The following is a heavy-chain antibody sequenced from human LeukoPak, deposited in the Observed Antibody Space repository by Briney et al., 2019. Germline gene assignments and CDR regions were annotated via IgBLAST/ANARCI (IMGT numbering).Heavy chain of an antibody. V-gene: IGHV4-59*12. CDR1: GGSISGYY. CDR3: ARDGHY. J-gene: IGHJ4*02. CDR2: VHYNGSP. Sequence: SETLSLTCTVSGGSISGYYWSWIRQAPGKGLEWIGYVHYNGSPNYNASLKSRVTISVDASKNQFSLKLSSVTAADTAVYYCARDGHYWGQGTLVTVSS.